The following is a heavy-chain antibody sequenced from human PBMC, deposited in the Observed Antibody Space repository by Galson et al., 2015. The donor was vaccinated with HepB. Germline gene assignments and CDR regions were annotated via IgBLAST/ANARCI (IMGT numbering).Heavy chain of an antibody. CDR1: GFTFSDYY. J-gene: IGHJ5*02. V-gene: IGHV3-11*03. CDR3: AALGHPGSWFDP. Sequence: SLRLSCAASGFTFSDYYMSWIRQAPGKGLEWVSYISSSSSYTNYADSVKGRFTISRDNAKNSLYLQMNSLRAEDTAVYYCAALGHPGSWFDPWGQGTLVTVSS. CDR2: ISSSSSYT. D-gene: IGHD3-10*01.